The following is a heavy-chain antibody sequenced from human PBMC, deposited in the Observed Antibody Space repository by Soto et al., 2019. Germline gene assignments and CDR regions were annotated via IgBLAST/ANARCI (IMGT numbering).Heavy chain of an antibody. CDR3: ARDRVEGSVVVPPYGMDV. Sequence: HLGGSLRLSCAASGFTFSSYAMHWVRQAPGKGLEWVAVISYDGSNKYYADSVKGRFTISRDNSKNTLYLQMNSLRAEDTAVYYCARDRVEGSVVVPPYGMDVWGQGTTVTVSS. D-gene: IGHD2-2*01. CDR2: ISYDGSNK. V-gene: IGHV3-30-3*01. J-gene: IGHJ6*02. CDR1: GFTFSSYA.